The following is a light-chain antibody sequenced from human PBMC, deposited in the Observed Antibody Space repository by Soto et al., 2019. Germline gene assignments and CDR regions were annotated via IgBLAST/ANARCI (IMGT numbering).Light chain of an antibody. Sequence: QSVLTQPASVSGSAGQSITISCSGTMRDVGAYNLVSWYQQHPGTAPKLIIYEVRNRPSGISSRFSGSRSGNTASLTISGLQSEDEGDYYCTSYATGDTFPFGGGTKLTVL. V-gene: IGLV2-14*01. J-gene: IGLJ2*01. CDR1: MRDVGAYNL. CDR3: TSYATGDTFP. CDR2: EVR.